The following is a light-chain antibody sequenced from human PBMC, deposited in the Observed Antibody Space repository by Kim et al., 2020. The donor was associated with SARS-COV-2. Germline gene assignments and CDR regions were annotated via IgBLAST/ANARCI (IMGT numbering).Light chain of an antibody. CDR1: QKISNS. J-gene: IGKJ2*01. CDR3: QQSYSTPRT. Sequence: DIQMTQSPSSLSASVGDRVTITCRASQKISNSLNWYQQKSGKAPKLLIYAASSLQSGVPSRFSGSGSGTDFTLTISSLQPEDFATYYCQQSYSTPRTFGQGTKLEI. CDR2: AAS. V-gene: IGKV1-39*01.